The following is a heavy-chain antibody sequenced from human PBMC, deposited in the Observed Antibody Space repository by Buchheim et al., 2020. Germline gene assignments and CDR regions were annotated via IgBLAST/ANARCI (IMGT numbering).Heavy chain of an antibody. CDR3: VHRLSSSRGPPY. J-gene: IGHJ4*02. V-gene: IGHV2-5*02. CDR1: GFSLSAREVS. Sequence: QITLKESGPTLVKPTQTLTLTCSCSGFSLSAREVSVGWIRQPPEKALEWLALSHGDDTEEYSPSLRSRLTITRDTSKNQVVLTMANVDPVDTATYYCVHRLSSSRGPPYWGPGTL. CDR2: SHGDDTE. D-gene: IGHD2-15*01.